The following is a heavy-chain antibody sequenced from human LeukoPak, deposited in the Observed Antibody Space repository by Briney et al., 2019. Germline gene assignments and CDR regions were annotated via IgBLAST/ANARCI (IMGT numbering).Heavy chain of an antibody. D-gene: IGHD3-16*02. CDR2: MNSAGSTI. CDR1: GFTFSTSW. Sequence: GGSLRLSCAASGFTFSTSWMHWVRQAPGKGLMWVSRMNSAGSTIDYEDSVKGRFTISRDNAKNTLFLQMDSLRAEDTAVYYCAMAGSYRFDHWGQGTVVTVSS. CDR3: AMAGSYRFDH. V-gene: IGHV3-74*01. J-gene: IGHJ4*02.